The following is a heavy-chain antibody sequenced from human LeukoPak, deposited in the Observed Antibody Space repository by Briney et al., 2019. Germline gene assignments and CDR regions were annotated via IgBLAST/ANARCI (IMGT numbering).Heavy chain of an antibody. Sequence: ASVKVSCKASGYTFTSYGISWVRQAPGQGLEWMGWISAYNGNTNYAQKLQGRVTMTTDTSTSTAYMELRSLRSDDTAVYYCAIQPYGDYDFDYWGQGTLVTVSS. CDR2: ISAYNGNT. J-gene: IGHJ4*02. D-gene: IGHD4-17*01. V-gene: IGHV1-18*01. CDR3: AIQPYGDYDFDY. CDR1: GYTFTSYG.